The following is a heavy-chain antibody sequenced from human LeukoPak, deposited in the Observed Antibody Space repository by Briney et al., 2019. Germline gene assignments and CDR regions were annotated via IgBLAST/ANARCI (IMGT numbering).Heavy chain of an antibody. V-gene: IGHV4-34*01. CDR2: INHSGST. CDR3: ARGIVATTAFLSIFDY. D-gene: IGHD5-12*01. J-gene: IGHJ4*02. CDR1: GGSFSGYY. Sequence: PSETLSLTCAVYGGSFSGYYWSWIRQPPGKGLEWIGEINHSGSTNYNPSLKSRVTISVDTSKNQFSLKLSSVTAADTAVYYCARGIVATTAFLSIFDYWGQGTLVTVSS.